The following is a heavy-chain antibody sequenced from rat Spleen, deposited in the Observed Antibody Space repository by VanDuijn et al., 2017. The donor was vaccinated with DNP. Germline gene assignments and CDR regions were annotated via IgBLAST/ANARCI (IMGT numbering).Heavy chain of an antibody. D-gene: IGHD2-1*01. V-gene: IGHV5-19*01. CDR1: GFILSNYG. J-gene: IGHJ4*01. CDR3: ARHGEVPTRYAMDA. CDR2: ISPSGGSS. Sequence: EVQLVESGGGLVQPGRSLKLSCAASGFILSNYGMHWIRQAPTKGLEWVASISPSGGSSYHRDSVKGRFTISRDNAKSTLYLQMDSLRSEETATYYCARHGEVPTRYAMDAWGQGTSVTVSS.